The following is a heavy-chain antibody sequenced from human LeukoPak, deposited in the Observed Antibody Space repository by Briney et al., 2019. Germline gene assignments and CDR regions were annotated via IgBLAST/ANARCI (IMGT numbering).Heavy chain of an antibody. CDR1: GYTFTSYG. D-gene: IGHD3-22*01. CDR2: ISAYNGNT. J-gene: IGHJ4*02. CDR3: ARDYKSYYYDSSGYYYHLVDCGY. Sequence: GASVKVSCKASGYTFTSYGISWVRQAPGQGLEWMGWISAYNGNTNYAQKLQGRVTMITDTSTSTAYMELRSLRSDDTAVYYCARDYKSYYYDSSGYYYHLVDCGYWGQGTLVTVSS. V-gene: IGHV1-18*01.